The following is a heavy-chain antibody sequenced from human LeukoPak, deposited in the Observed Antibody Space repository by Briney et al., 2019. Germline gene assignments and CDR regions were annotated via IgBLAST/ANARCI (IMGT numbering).Heavy chain of an antibody. CDR3: ARVGYSYGQFYNWFDP. Sequence: GASVKVSCKASGGTFSSYAISWVRQAPGQGLEWMGGIIPIFGTANYAQKFQGRVTITADESTSTAYMELSSLRSEDTAVYYCARVGYSYGQFYNWFDPWGQGTLVTVSS. J-gene: IGHJ5*02. CDR2: IIPIFGTA. V-gene: IGHV1-69*01. D-gene: IGHD5-18*01. CDR1: GGTFSSYA.